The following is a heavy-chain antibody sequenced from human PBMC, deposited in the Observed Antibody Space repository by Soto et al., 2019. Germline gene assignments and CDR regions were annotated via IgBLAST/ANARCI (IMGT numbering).Heavy chain of an antibody. CDR2: ISSSSSTI. CDR1: GFTFSSYS. Sequence: GGSLRLSCAASGFTFSSYSMNWVRQAPGKGLEWVSYISSSSSTIYYADSVKGRFTISRDNAKNSLYLQMNSLRDEDTAVYYCARGRQEWFGELLQEYYFDYWGQGTLVTVSS. V-gene: IGHV3-48*02. J-gene: IGHJ4*02. D-gene: IGHD3-10*01. CDR3: ARGRQEWFGELLQEYYFDY.